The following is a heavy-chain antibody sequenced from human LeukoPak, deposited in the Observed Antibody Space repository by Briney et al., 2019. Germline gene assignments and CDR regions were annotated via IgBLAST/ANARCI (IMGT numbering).Heavy chain of an antibody. V-gene: IGHV3-23*01. J-gene: IGHJ4*02. D-gene: IGHD1-1*01. CDR3: AKATGTLGN. CDR2: ISNSDGNT. CDR1: GFTFSSYA. Sequence: PGGSLRLSCAASGFTFSSYAMSWVRQAPGKGLEWVSTISNSDGNTYYADSVKGRLTISRDNSKNTLYLQMNSLTAEDTAIYYCAKATGTLGNWGQGTLVTVSS.